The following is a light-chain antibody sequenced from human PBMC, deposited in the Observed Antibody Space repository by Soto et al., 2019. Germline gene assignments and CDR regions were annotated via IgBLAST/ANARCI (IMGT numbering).Light chain of an antibody. J-gene: IGKJ4*01. CDR2: EAS. CDR3: QQYYNWPVA. Sequence: EIVMTQSPASLSVSPGEGATLPCRASQSVRSNLAWYQQRPGQAPRLLIYEASTRATGIPARFSGSGSGTEFTLTISSLQSEDFAVYYCQQYYNWPVAFGGGTKVEIK. CDR1: QSVRSN. V-gene: IGKV3-15*01.